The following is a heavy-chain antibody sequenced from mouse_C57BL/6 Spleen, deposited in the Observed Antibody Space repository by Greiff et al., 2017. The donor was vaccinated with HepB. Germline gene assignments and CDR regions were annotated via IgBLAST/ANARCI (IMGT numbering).Heavy chain of an antibody. Sequence: QVQLQQPGTELVKPGASVKLSCKASGYTFTSYWMHWVKQRPGQGLEWIGNINPSNGGTNYNEKFKSKATLTVDKSSSTAYMQLSSLTSEDSAVYYCARSSYYDGSSYDYWYFDVWGTGTTVTVSS. CDR2: INPSNGGT. D-gene: IGHD1-1*01. V-gene: IGHV1-53*01. CDR3: ARSSYYDGSSYDYWYFDV. CDR1: GYTFTSYW. J-gene: IGHJ1*03.